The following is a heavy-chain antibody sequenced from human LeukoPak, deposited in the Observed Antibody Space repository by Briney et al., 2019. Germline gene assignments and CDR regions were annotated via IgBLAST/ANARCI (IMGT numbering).Heavy chain of an antibody. V-gene: IGHV1-69*05. D-gene: IGHD3-10*01. CDR3: ARGLWFGDPIGHYYYMDV. CDR1: GGTFSSYA. Sequence: SVKASCKASGGTFSSYAISWVRQAPGQGLEWMGGIIPIFGTANYAQKFQGRVTITTDESTSTAYMELSSLRSEDTAVYYCARGLWFGDPIGHYYYMDVWGKGTTVTVSS. CDR2: IIPIFGTA. J-gene: IGHJ6*03.